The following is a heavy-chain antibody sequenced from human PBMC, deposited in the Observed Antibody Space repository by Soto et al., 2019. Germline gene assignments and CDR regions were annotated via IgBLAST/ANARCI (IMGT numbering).Heavy chain of an antibody. CDR3: ERARVEMATIWPGS. CDR2: ISHDGSYA. J-gene: IGHJ5*02. Sequence: QVQLVESGGGVVQPGGSLRLSCAASGFTFSHFGMHWVRQAPGKGSEWVAVISHDGSYAFYADSVRGRFAISRDNSNNTVYLQMNSLRPEDTAVYYCERARVEMATIWPGSWGQGTLVTVAS. CDR1: GFTFSHFG. V-gene: IGHV3-30*03. D-gene: IGHD5-12*01.